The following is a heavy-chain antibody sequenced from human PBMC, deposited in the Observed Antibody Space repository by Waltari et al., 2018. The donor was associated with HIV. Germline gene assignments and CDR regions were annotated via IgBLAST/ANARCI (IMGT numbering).Heavy chain of an antibody. CDR2: IYSGGST. CDR3: ARDYGGNSFYYYYAMDV. J-gene: IGHJ6*02. V-gene: IGHV3-66*01. Sequence: EVQLVESGGGLVQPGGSLSISCAASGFTVCSNPMSWVRQAPGKGLEWVSVIYSGGSTYYADSVKGRFTISRDNSKNTLYLQMNSLRAEDTAVYYCARDYGGNSFYYYYAMDVWGQGTTVTVSS. D-gene: IGHD4-17*01. CDR1: GFTVCSNP.